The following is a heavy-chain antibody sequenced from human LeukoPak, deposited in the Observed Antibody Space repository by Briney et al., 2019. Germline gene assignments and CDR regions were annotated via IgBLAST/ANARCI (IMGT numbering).Heavy chain of an antibody. D-gene: IGHD6-6*01. CDR3: ARDVVPNYYYYGMDV. Sequence: GGSLRLSCAASGFTVSSNYMSWVRQAPGKGLEWVSVIYSGGSTYYADSVKGRFTISRDNSKNTLYLQMNSLRAEDTAVYYCARDVVPNYYYYGMDVWGQGTTVTVSS. CDR1: GFTVSSNY. V-gene: IGHV3-53*01. J-gene: IGHJ6*02. CDR2: IYSGGST.